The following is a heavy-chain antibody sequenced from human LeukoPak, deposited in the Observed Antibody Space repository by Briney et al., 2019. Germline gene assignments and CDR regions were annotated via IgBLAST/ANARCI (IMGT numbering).Heavy chain of an antibody. CDR1: GASINSGGYY. Sequence: SETLSLTCTVSGASINSGGYYWSWIRQLPGKGLEWLGYIHYSGITYYNPSLASRLSISVDTSKNQFSLRVTSVTAADTAVYYCARGGLSISCCNWFDPWGQGTLVTVSS. CDR3: ARGGLSISCCNWFDP. D-gene: IGHD3-10*01. CDR2: IHYSGIT. V-gene: IGHV4-31*03. J-gene: IGHJ5*02.